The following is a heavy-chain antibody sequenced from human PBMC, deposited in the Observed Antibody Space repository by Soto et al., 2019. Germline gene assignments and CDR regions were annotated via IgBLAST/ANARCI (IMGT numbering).Heavy chain of an antibody. CDR1: GFTFSSYN. CDR3: ARGSMGDHCGMDV. V-gene: IGHV3-21*01. CDR2: ISTSSSYI. Sequence: EVQLVESGGGLVKPGGSLRLSCAASGFTFSSYNMNWVRQAPGKGLEWVSSISTSSSYIYYVDSVKGRFTISRDNAKNSLYLQMNSLRAEDTAVYYCARGSMGDHCGMDVWGRGTTVTVSS. J-gene: IGHJ6*02. D-gene: IGHD3-16*01.